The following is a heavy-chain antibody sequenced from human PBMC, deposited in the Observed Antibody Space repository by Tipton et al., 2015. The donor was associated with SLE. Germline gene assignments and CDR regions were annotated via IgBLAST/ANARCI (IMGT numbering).Heavy chain of an antibody. CDR1: GGSFSTYY. CDR2: INHSGST. V-gene: IGHV4-34*01. J-gene: IGHJ4*02. CDR3: ARGSGVDYFDY. D-gene: IGHD3-10*01. Sequence: TLSLTCAVYGGSFSTYYWSWIRQPPGKGLEWIGEINHSGSTNYNPSLKSRVTISVDTSKNQFSLKLSSVTAADTAVYYCARGSGVDYFDYWGQGTLVTVSS.